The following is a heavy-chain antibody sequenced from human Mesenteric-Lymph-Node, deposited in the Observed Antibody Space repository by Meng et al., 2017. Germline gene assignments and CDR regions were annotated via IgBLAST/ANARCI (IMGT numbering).Heavy chain of an antibody. CDR2: IYPADSDT. V-gene: IGHV5-51*01. CDR3: ARALGVTWTGLYLDY. Sequence: GGSLRLSCKGSGYSFTSYWIGWVRQMPGKGLEWMGIIYPADSDTRYSPSFQGQVTISADKSISTAYLQWSSLKASDTAMYYCARALGVTWTGLYLDYWGQGIMVTVSS. D-gene: IGHD3/OR15-3a*01. J-gene: IGHJ4*01. CDR1: GYSFTSYW.